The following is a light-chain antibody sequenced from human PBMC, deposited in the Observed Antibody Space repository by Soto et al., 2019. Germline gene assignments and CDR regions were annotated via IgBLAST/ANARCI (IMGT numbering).Light chain of an antibody. CDR1: QSVLYSSNNKNY. Sequence: DIVMTKSPDSLAVSLGERATINWKSSQSVLYSSNNKNYLAWYQPKPGQPPKVLIYWASTRESGVPDRFSGSGSGTDFTLTISSLQAEDVAVYYCQQYYSTPTFGQGTKVDIK. V-gene: IGKV4-1*01. CDR3: QQYYSTPT. J-gene: IGKJ1*01. CDR2: WAS.